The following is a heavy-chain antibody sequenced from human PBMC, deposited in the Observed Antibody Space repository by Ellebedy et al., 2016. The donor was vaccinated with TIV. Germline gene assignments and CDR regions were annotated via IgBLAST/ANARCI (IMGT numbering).Heavy chain of an antibody. CDR2: LSSDGSGP. Sequence: GESLKISCAASGFTFSNYWMHWVRQAPGKGLVWVSRLSSDGSGPNYADSVKGRFTISRDNAKNTMYLQMNSLRTEDTAVYSCATGHAGVIDYWGQGTLVTVSS. V-gene: IGHV3-74*01. D-gene: IGHD7-27*01. J-gene: IGHJ4*02. CDR3: ATGHAGVIDY. CDR1: GFTFSNYW.